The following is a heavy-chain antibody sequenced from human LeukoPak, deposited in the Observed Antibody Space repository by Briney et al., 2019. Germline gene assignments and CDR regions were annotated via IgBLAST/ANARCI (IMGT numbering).Heavy chain of an antibody. J-gene: IGHJ4*02. D-gene: IGHD2-2*03. V-gene: IGHV4-39*07. Sequence: PSETLSLTCNISGGSISSTNYYWGWIRQAPGKGLEWLGNVYYTGTTYYNPSLKSRLTISVDTSNNQFSLRLSSVTAADTAIYYCARDGSGGYWGQGTLVIVSS. CDR1: GGSISSTNYY. CDR3: ARDGSGGY. CDR2: VYYTGTT.